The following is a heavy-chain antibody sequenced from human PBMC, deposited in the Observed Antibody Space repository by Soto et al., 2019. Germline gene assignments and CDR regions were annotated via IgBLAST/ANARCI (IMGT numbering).Heavy chain of an antibody. CDR1: GGSISSGGYY. J-gene: IGHJ5*02. CDR2: IYYSGST. CDR3: ARDSVALWFGERTHWFDP. Sequence: SETLSLTCTVSGGSISSGGYYWSWIRQHPGKGLEWIGYIYYSGSTYYNPSLKSRVTISVDTSKNQFSLKLSSVTAADTAVYYCARDSVALWFGERTHWFDPWGQGTLVTVS. D-gene: IGHD3-10*01. V-gene: IGHV4-31*03.